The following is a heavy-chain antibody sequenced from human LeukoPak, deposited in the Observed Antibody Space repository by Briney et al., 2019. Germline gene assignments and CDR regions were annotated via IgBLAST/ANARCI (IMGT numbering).Heavy chain of an antibody. CDR3: ARADY. V-gene: IGHV3-30*03. J-gene: IGHJ4*02. Sequence: GGSLRLSCAASGFTFSSYSMNWVRQAPGKGLEWVAVISYDGSNKYYADSVKGRFTISRDNSKNTLYLQMNSLRAEDTAVYYCARADYWGQGTLVTVSS. CDR2: ISYDGSNK. CDR1: GFTFSSYS.